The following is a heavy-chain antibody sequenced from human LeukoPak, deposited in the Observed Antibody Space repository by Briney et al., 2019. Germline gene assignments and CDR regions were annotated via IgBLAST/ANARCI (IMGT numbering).Heavy chain of an antibody. CDR1: GGSISSSSYY. CDR3: ARETPYGSGSYPFDY. CDR2: IYYSGST. D-gene: IGHD3-10*01. V-gene: IGHV4-39*07. J-gene: IGHJ4*02. Sequence: SETLSLTCTVSGGSISSSSYYWGWIRQPPGKGLEWIGSIYYSGSTYYNPSLKSRVTISVDTSKNQFSLKLSSVTAADTAVYYCARETPYGSGSYPFDYWGQGILVTVSS.